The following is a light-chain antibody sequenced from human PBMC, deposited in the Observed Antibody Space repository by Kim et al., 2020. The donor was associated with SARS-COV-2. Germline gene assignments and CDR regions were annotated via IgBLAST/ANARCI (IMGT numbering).Light chain of an antibody. CDR2: TAS. Sequence: STSVRDRVTITCRASQTISIFLNWYQHKPGEAPKLLIYTASILQTGVPSRFSGSGSGTDFTLTITNLQPEDSATYYCQQGFSAAWTFGQGTKLEI. V-gene: IGKV1-39*01. J-gene: IGKJ1*01. CDR1: QTISIF. CDR3: QQGFSAAWT.